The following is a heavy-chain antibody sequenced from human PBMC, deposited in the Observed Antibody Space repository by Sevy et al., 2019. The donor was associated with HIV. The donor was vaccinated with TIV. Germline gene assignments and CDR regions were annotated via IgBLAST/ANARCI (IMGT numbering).Heavy chain of an antibody. Sequence: GGSLRLSCAASGFTFSSYMMHWVRQAPGKGPVWVSRINSDGSSTSYADSVKGRFTISRDNSRNTLYLEMNGLRSEDTAVYYCARGQGYWGQGTLVTVSS. CDR2: INSDGSST. V-gene: IGHV3-74*01. CDR3: ARGQGY. CDR1: GFTFSSYM. J-gene: IGHJ4*02.